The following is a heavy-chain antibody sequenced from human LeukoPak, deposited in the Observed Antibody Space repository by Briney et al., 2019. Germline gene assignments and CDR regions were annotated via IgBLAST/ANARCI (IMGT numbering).Heavy chain of an antibody. CDR1: GFTFSRYA. CDR3: ARDSGSYLLPTDF. D-gene: IGHD1-26*01. V-gene: IGHV3-23*01. Sequence: GGSLRLSCAASGFTFSRYAMTWVRQAPGKGLEWVSSIGGSGESTYYADSVKGRFTVSRDNSKNTLYLQMTSLRADDTALYHCARDSGSYLLPTDFWGHGILVTVSS. J-gene: IGHJ4*01. CDR2: IGGSGEST.